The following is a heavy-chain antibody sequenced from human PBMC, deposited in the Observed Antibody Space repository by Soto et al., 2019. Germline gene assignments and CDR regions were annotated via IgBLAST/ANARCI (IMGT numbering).Heavy chain of an antibody. CDR3: ARVAFSSGTYYPFDY. CDR1: GFPFSNYG. J-gene: IGHJ4*02. V-gene: IGHV3-33*01. CDR2: IYYDGSSK. D-gene: IGHD1-26*01. Sequence: QVQLVESGGGVVQPGRSLRLSCAASGFPFSNYGMHWVRQAPGKGLEWVAVIYYDGSSKYYADSVKARFTISRDNSKNTLYLQMNRLRADDTAVYYCARVAFSSGTYYPFDYWGQGTLVTVSS.